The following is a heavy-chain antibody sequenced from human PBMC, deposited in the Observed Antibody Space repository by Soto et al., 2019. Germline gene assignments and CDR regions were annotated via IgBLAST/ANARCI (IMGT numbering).Heavy chain of an antibody. CDR3: AAGGSGYYAN. D-gene: IGHD3-22*01. CDR1: GFTFSTYW. J-gene: IGHJ4*02. V-gene: IGHV3-74*01. Sequence: EVQLVESGGDLVQPGGSLRLSCAASGFTFSTYWMHWVRQAPGKGLLWVSRIKTDGTYATYADSVKGRFTISRDNAKNTLFLQMNRLGVDDAAVYYCAAGGSGYYANWGQGTLVTVSS. CDR2: IKTDGTYA.